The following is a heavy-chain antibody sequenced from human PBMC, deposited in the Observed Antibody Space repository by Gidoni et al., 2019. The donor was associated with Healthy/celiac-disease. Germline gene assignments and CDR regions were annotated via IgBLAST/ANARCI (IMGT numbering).Heavy chain of an antibody. CDR1: GFTFSSYA. V-gene: IGHV3-23*01. J-gene: IGHJ4*02. CDR2: ISGSGGST. D-gene: IGHD5-12*01. CDR3: AKDRRWLQSAPHFFDY. Sequence: EVQLLESGGGLVQPGGSLRLSCAASGFTFSSYAMSWVRQAPGKGLEWVSAISGSGGSTYYADSVKGRFTISRDNSKNTLYLQMNSLRAEDTAVYYCAKDRRWLQSAPHFFDYWGQGTLVTLSS.